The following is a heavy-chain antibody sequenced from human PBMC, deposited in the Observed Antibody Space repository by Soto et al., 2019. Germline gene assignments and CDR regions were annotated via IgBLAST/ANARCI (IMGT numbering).Heavy chain of an antibody. CDR2: IYYSGST. J-gene: IGHJ6*03. CDR1: GGSISSYY. Sequence: SETLSLTCTVSGGSISSYYWSWIRQPPGEGLEWIGYIYYSGSTNYNPSLKSRVTISVDTSKNQFSLKLSSVTAADTAVYYCARVCTAAFRPSYYYYYYMDVWGKGTTVTVSS. D-gene: IGHD6-13*01. CDR3: ARVCTAAFRPSYYYYYYMDV. V-gene: IGHV4-59*01.